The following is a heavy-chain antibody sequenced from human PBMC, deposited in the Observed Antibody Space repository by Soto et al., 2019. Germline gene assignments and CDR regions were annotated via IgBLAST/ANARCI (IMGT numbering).Heavy chain of an antibody. Sequence: QGQLVQSGAEVKKPGASVKVSCKASGYTFTNYGISWVRQAPGQGLEWMGWINAYNGNTNSAQKLQGRVTLTTDTSTSTAYMKLRSLRSDDTAVYYCARDAAAGLNDCWGQGTLVTVSS. J-gene: IGHJ4*02. D-gene: IGHD6-13*01. CDR1: GYTFTNYG. CDR2: INAYNGNT. CDR3: ARDAAAGLNDC. V-gene: IGHV1-18*01.